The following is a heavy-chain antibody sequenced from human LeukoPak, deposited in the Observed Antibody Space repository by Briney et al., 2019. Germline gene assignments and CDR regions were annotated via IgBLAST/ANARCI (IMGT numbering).Heavy chain of an antibody. J-gene: IGHJ3*02. CDR2: IRYDGSNK. CDR1: GFTFSSYG. CDR3: AKDPYYYDSSGYYYHRAFDI. Sequence: GGSLRLSCAASGFTFSSYGMHWVRQAPGKGLEWVAFIRYDGSNKYYADSVKGRFTISRDNSKNTLYLQMNSLRAEDTAVYYCAKDPYYYDSSGYYYHRAFDIWGQGTVVTVPS. D-gene: IGHD3-22*01. V-gene: IGHV3-30*02.